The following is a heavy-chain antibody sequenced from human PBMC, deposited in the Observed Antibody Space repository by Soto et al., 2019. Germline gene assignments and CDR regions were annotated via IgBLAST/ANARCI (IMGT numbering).Heavy chain of an antibody. V-gene: IGHV1-18*01. CDR3: ARVEWLRVKCYYCYGMDV. CDR1: RYTLTSKG. J-gene: IGHJ6*02. D-gene: IGHD5-12*01. CDR2: ISAYNGNT. Sequence: LTCEESRYTLTSKGLCWPRQYTGQGLEWMGWISAYNGNTNYAQKLQGRVTMTTDTSTSTAYMELRSLRSDDTAVYYCARVEWLRVKCYYCYGMDVLVQGTTVTVSS.